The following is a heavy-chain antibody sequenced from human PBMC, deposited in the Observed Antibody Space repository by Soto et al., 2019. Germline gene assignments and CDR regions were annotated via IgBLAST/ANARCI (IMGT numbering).Heavy chain of an antibody. D-gene: IGHD3-10*01. CDR3: AREAAYYGSGSYPYYFDY. CDR2: ISYDGSNK. Sequence: QVQLVESGGGVVQPGRSLRLSCAASGFTFSNYAMHWVRQAPGKGLERVAVISYDGSNKYYADSVKGRFTISRDNSKNTLYLQMNSLRAEDTAVYYCAREAAYYGSGSYPYYFDYWGQGTLVTVSS. J-gene: IGHJ4*02. CDR1: GFTFSNYA. V-gene: IGHV3-30-3*01.